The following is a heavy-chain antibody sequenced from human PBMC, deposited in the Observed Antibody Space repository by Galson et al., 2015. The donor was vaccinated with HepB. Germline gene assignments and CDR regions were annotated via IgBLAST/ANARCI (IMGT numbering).Heavy chain of an antibody. CDR2: ILHDAHNR. Sequence: SLRLSCAASGFPFSNYAMHWVRQTPGKGLEWMTVILHDAHNRYYADSVEGRFTVSRDNSKNTVYLQMNSLRPEDTAMYYCARRAGASGGFPFDYWGQGSRVTVSS. CDR3: ARRAGASGGFPFDY. D-gene: IGHD3-10*01. CDR1: GFPFSNYA. J-gene: IGHJ4*02. V-gene: IGHV3-30*04.